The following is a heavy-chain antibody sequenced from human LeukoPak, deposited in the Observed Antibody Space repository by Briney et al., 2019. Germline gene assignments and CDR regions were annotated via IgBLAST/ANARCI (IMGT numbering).Heavy chain of an antibody. J-gene: IGHJ4*02. CDR1: GYTFTSYA. V-gene: IGHV1-3*01. CDR3: ARDRELPYYYASSGVVDY. Sequence: GASVKVSCKASGYTFTSYAMHWVRQAPGQRLEWMGWINAGNGNTKYSQKFQGRVTITRDTSASTAYMELSSLRSEDTAVYYCARDRELPYYYASSGVVDYWGQGTLVTVSS. CDR2: INAGNGNT. D-gene: IGHD3-22*01.